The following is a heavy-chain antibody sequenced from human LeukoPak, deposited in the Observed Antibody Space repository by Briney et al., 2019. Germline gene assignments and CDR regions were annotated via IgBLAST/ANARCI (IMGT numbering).Heavy chain of an antibody. Sequence: GGSLRLSCAGSGFTFSSYSMGWVRQAQGKGLEWVANIKDSGIEKEYVDSVKGRFTISRDNAKNSLYLQMNSLRVEDTALYFCARWRGAQSEFDYWGQGTQVTVSS. CDR2: IKDSGIEK. J-gene: IGHJ4*02. D-gene: IGHD3-3*01. V-gene: IGHV3-7*01. CDR3: ARWRGAQSEFDY. CDR1: GFTFSSYS.